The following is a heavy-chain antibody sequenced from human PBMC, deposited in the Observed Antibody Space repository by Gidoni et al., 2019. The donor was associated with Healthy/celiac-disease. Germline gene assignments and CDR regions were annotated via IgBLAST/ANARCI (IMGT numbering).Heavy chain of an antibody. CDR3: ASGRLGVPAAIRNWFDP. CDR1: GGTFSSYA. V-gene: IGHV1-69*01. Sequence: QVQLVQSGAEVKKPGSSVKVSCKASGGTFSSYAISWVRQAPGQGLEWMGGIIPIFGTANYAQKFQGRVTITADESTSTAYMELSSLRSEDTAVYYCASGRLGVPAAIRNWFDPWGQGTLVTVSS. J-gene: IGHJ5*02. D-gene: IGHD2-2*01. CDR2: IIPIFGTA.